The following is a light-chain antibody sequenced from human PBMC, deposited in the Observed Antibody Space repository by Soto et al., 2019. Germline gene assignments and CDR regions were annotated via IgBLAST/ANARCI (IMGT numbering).Light chain of an antibody. J-gene: IGKJ4*01. CDR2: AAS. Sequence: DIQMTQSPSSLSASVGDRVTITCRASQSISSYLNWYQQRPGKAHKLLIFAASTLKSGVPSRFSGSGSGTDFTLTISSLQPEDVATYYCQKCKVAPFTFGGGTKV. CDR3: QKCKVAPFT. CDR1: QSISSY. V-gene: IGKV1-27*01.